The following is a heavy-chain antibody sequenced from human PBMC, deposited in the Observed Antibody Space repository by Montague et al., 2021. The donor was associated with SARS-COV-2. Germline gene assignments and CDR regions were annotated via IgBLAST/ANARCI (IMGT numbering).Heavy chain of an antibody. J-gene: IGHJ3*01. CDR3: ARDQDYHVGVNYYDAFDY. Sequence: SLRLSCAASGFKFSDYRMIWIRQAAGKGLEWVAIIRHDGSKKYLKDSVKGRFIISRDNDKKSLYLQMNSLGVEDTAIYYFARDQDYHVGVNYYDAFDYWGQGTMVTVSS. CDR2: IRHDGSKK. V-gene: IGHV3-7*01. D-gene: IGHD2-8*01. CDR1: GFKFSDYR.